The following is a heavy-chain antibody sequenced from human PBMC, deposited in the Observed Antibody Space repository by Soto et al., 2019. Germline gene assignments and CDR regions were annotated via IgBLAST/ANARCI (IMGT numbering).Heavy chain of an antibody. CDR1: GYTFTSDY. J-gene: IGHJ6*02. D-gene: IGHD3-10*01. CDR3: AKETMVREYYYYGMDV. Sequence: ASVKVSCKASGYTFTSDYMHWGRQAPGQGLEWMGIINPSGGSTSYAQKFQGRVTMTRDTSTSTVYMELSSLRSEDTAVYYCAKETMVREYYYYGMDVWGQGTTVTVSS. V-gene: IGHV1-46*01. CDR2: INPSGGST.